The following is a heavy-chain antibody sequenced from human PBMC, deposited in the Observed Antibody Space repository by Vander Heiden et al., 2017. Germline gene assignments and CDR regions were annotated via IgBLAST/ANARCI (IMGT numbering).Heavy chain of an antibody. Sequence: EVQLLASGGGLVQPGGSLRLSCAASGFTFSSSAMSWVRLAPGRGLEWVSAISGSGGRTYYADSVKGRFTISRDNSKNTLYLQMNSLRAEDTAVYYCAKAPWDYYYYGMDVWGQGTTVTVSS. CDR2: ISGSGGRT. J-gene: IGHJ6*02. CDR1: GFTFSSSA. D-gene: IGHD1-26*01. V-gene: IGHV3-23*01. CDR3: AKAPWDYYYYGMDV.